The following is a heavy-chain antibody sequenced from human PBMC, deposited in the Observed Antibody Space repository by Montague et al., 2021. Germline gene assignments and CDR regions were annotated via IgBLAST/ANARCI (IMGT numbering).Heavy chain of an antibody. J-gene: IGHJ4*02. V-gene: IGHV4-38-2*02. Sequence: SETLSLTCTVSRSLINSDYYWGWIRQSPEKGLEWIGYTYDSGTTNYNPSLKSRVTISADTSMNQFSLNLRSVTAADTAVYFCARRLGIRAPFDYWGQGTLVTVSS. CDR3: ARRLGIRAPFDY. CDR1: RSLINSDYY. CDR2: TYDSGTT. D-gene: IGHD7-27*01.